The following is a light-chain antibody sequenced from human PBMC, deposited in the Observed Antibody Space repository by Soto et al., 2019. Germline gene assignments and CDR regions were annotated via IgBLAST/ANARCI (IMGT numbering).Light chain of an antibody. CDR1: SSDVGGYNY. J-gene: IGLJ1*01. V-gene: IGLV2-14*01. CDR3: SSYTSSSTLRHV. CDR2: DVS. Sequence: QSVLTQPASGSGSPGQSITISCTGTSSDVGGYNYVSWYQQHPGKAPKLMIYDVSNRPSGVSNRFSGSKSGNTASLTISGLQAEDEADYYCSSYTSSSTLRHVFGTGTKVTVL.